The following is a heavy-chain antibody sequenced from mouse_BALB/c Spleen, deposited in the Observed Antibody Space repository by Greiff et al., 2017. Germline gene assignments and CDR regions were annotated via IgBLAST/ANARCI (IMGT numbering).Heavy chain of an antibody. V-gene: IGHV1-9*01. CDR2: ILPGSGST. CDR1: GYTFSSYW. D-gene: IGHD3-1*01. Sequence: VQLQQSGAELMKPGASVKISCKATGYTFSSYWIEWVKQRPGHGLEWIGEILPGSGSTNYNEKFKGKATFTADTSSNTAYMQLSSLTSEDSAVYYCARSGQLGLRYAMDYWGQGTSVTVSS. J-gene: IGHJ4*01. CDR3: ARSGQLGLRYAMDY.